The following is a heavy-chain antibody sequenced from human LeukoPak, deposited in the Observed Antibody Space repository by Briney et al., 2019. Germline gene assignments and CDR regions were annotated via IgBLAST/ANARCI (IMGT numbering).Heavy chain of an antibody. J-gene: IGHJ2*01. V-gene: IGHV3-21*01. CDR2: VSIGGSFI. Sequence: PGGSLRLSCAASGFTFSSYGMNWVRQAPGKGLEWVSFVSIGGSFIYYADSVKGRFAISRDDAKNSLYLQMNSLTAEDTAEYYCARNKINTVTTGWYFDLWGRGTLVSVSS. CDR1: GFTFSSYG. CDR3: ARNKINTVTTGWYFDL. D-gene: IGHD4-17*01.